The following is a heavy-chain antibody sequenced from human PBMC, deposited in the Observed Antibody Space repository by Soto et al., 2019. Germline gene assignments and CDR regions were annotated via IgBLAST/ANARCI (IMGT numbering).Heavy chain of an antibody. Sequence: GGSLRLSGTASGFTYGDYAMSWDRQAPGKGLERGGFMRSKAYGGTTEYAASVKGRFTISRDDSKSIAYLQMNGVKTEDTDVYYCTPHCARSWGQGTIVTVAS. J-gene: IGHJ3*01. CDR1: GFTYGDYA. CDR2: MRSKAYGGTT. CDR3: TPHCARS. V-gene: IGHV3-49*04.